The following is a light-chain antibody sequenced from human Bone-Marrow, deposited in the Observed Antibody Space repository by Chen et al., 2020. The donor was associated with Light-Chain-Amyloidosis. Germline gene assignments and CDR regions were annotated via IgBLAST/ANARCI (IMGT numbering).Light chain of an antibody. J-gene: IGLJ2*01. Sequence: QSALTQLASVAGSVGQSITIPCTGTSTDVGHYNLVSWYQQHPGEAPKLMIYEDSERPSGVSNRFSGSKSGNTASLTISGLQTEDQADYYCCSSSDTDTLIFGTGTRLTVL. V-gene: IGLV2-23*01. CDR2: EDS. CDR1: STDVGHYNL. CDR3: CSSSDTDTLI.